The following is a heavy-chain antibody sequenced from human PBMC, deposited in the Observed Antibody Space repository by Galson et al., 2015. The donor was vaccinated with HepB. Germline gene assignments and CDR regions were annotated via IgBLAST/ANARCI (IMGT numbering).Heavy chain of an antibody. Sequence: SLRLPCAVSGFTVNRYWMHWVRQAPGKGLVWVARINSDGSGTAYADFVRGRFTISRDNARKRLYLQMNGLKVEDTAVYYCARDPGGGGYDLDYWGQGTQVSVSS. J-gene: IGHJ4*02. CDR1: GFTVNRYW. CDR2: INSDGSGT. CDR3: ARDPGGGGYDLDY. D-gene: IGHD5-12*01. V-gene: IGHV3-74*01.